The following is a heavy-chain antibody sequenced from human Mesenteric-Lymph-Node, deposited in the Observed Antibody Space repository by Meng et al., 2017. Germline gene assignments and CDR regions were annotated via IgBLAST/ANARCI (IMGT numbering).Heavy chain of an antibody. CDR2: ISSNSKVI. J-gene: IGHJ3*02. Sequence: GESLKISCAASGFTFDDYAMHWVRQAPGKGLEWVSSISSNSKVIFYADSVKGRFTISRDNAKNSLSLQMNSLRVEDTAVYYCARGGSSSTANDVFDIWGQGTMVTVSS. CDR1: GFTFDDYA. CDR3: ARGGSSSTANDVFDI. V-gene: IGHV3-21*01. D-gene: IGHD6-13*01.